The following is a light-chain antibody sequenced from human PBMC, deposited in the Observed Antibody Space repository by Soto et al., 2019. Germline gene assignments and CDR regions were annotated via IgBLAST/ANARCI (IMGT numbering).Light chain of an antibody. CDR1: QDISTY. V-gene: IGKV1-33*01. CDR3: QHYDILPALT. Sequence: DIQMTQSPSSLSASVGDRVTITCQASQDISTYLNWYQHKPGKAPSLLIYDASNLETGVPSRFSGSGSGTDFTFTISSLQPEDIATYYCQHYDILPALTFGGGTKVEIK. J-gene: IGKJ4*01. CDR2: DAS.